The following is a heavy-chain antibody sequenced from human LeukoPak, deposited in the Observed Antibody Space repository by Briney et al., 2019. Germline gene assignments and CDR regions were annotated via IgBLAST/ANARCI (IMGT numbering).Heavy chain of an antibody. J-gene: IGHJ4*02. CDR3: ARQNFVVVTAIRIFDY. V-gene: IGHV4-31*03. CDR1: GGSISSGGYY. D-gene: IGHD2-21*02. Sequence: SETLSLTCTVSGGSISSGGYYWSWIRQHPGKGLEWIGYIYYSGSTYYNPSLKSRVTISVDSSKNQFSLKLTSVTAADTAVYCCARQNFVVVTAIRIFDYWGQGTLVTVSS. CDR2: IYYSGST.